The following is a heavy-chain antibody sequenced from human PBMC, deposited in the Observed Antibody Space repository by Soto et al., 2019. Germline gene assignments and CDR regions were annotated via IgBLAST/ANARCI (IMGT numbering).Heavy chain of an antibody. CDR1: GGTFSSYA. CDR2: IIPIFGTA. CDR3: ARGQRYSGLGPAPYGMDV. V-gene: IGHV1-69*13. J-gene: IGHJ6*02. D-gene: IGHD3-9*01. Sequence: SVKVSCKASGGTFSSYAISWVRQAPGQGLEWMGGIIPIFGTANYAQKSQGRVTITADESTSTAYMELSSLRSEDTAAYYCARGQRYSGLGPAPYGMDVWGQGTTVTVS.